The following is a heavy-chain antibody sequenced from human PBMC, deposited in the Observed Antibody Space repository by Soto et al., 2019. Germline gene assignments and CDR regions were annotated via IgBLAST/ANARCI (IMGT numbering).Heavy chain of an antibody. J-gene: IGHJ6*02. Sequence: QVQLQESGPGLVKPSQTLSLTCTVSGGSISSGGNYWSWIRQHPGKGLEWIGYISYSGSTYYDPSVKSRVTISVDRSKCQFSLKLSSVTAADSAVYYCARDAVSTPGSPYYYYSGMDVWGQGTTVTVSS. CDR1: GGSISSGGNY. V-gene: IGHV4-31*03. CDR3: ARDAVSTPGSPYYYYSGMDV. D-gene: IGHD2-15*01. CDR2: ISYSGST.